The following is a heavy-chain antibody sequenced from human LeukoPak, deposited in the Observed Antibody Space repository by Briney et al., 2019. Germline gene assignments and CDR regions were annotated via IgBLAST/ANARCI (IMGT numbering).Heavy chain of an antibody. J-gene: IGHJ4*02. CDR2: IVVGSGNT. CDR3: AADPRYDSSGYYCVTFDY. Sequence: SVKVSCKASGFTFTSSAVQWVRQARGQRLEWIGWIVVGSGNTNYAQKFQERVTITRDMSTSTAYMELSSLRSEDTAVYYCAADPRYDSSGYYCVTFDYWGQGTLVTVSS. V-gene: IGHV1-58*01. CDR1: GFTFTSSA. D-gene: IGHD3-22*01.